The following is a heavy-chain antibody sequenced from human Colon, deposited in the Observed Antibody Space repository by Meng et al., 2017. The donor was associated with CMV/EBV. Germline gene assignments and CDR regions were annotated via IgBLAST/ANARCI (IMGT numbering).Heavy chain of an antibody. Sequence: GESLKISCAASGFTFSSYWRSWVRQAPGKGLEWVANIKQDGSEKYYVDSVKGRFTISRDNAKNSLYLQMNSLRAEDTAVYYCARRSLYCDYWGQGTLVTVSS. D-gene: IGHD3-16*02. V-gene: IGHV3-7*01. J-gene: IGHJ4*02. CDR3: ARRSLYCDY. CDR2: IKQDGSEK. CDR1: GFTFSSYW.